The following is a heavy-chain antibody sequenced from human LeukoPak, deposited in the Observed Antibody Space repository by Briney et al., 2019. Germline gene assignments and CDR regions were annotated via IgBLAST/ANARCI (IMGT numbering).Heavy chain of an antibody. D-gene: IGHD3-10*01. CDR3: ARAGGGYYGSGSLDS. CDR2: IYTSGST. CDR1: GGSISSGSYY. V-gene: IGHV4-61*02. J-gene: IGHJ4*02. Sequence: SETLSLTCTVSGGSISSGSYYWSWIRQPAGKGLEWIGRIYTSGSTNYNPSLKSRVTISVDTSKNQFSLKLSSVTAADTAVYYCARAGGGYYGSGSLDSWGQGSLVTVSS.